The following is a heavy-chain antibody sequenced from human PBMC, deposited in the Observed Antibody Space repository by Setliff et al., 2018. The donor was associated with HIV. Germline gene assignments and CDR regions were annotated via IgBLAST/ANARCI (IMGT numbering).Heavy chain of an antibody. J-gene: IGHJ3*02. CDR1: GFTFSTYW. V-gene: IGHV3-7*05. Sequence: GGSLRLSCAASGFTFSTYWMSWVRQAPGKGLEWVANIKQDGSEKYYVDSVKGRFTISRDNAENSLYLQMNSLRAEDTAVYYCARAMVPDSSGYYRPPAFDIWGQGTMVTVSS. CDR2: IKQDGSEK. D-gene: IGHD3-22*01. CDR3: ARAMVPDSSGYYRPPAFDI.